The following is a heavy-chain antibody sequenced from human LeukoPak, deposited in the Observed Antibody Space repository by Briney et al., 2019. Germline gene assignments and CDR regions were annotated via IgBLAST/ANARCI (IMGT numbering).Heavy chain of an antibody. V-gene: IGHV3-33*01. Sequence: GRSLRLSCAASGFTFSSYGMHWVRQAPGKGLEWVAVIWYDGSNKYYADSVKGRFTISRDNSKNTLYLQMNSLRAEDTAVYYCARESIVVVPTPVDDASDIWGQGTMVTVSS. CDR2: IWYDGSNK. CDR3: ARESIVVVPTPVDDASDI. J-gene: IGHJ3*02. CDR1: GFTFSSYG. D-gene: IGHD2-2*01.